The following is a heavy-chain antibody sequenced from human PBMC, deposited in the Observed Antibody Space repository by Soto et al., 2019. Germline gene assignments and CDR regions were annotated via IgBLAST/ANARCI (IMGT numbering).Heavy chain of an antibody. D-gene: IGHD1-1*01. CDR2: VHISGHS. V-gene: IGHV4-4*02. CDR3: ARVRHFYSANNCYFDP. CDR1: GGSVRAPDW. J-gene: IGHJ5*01. Sequence: PSETLSLTCTLSGGSVRAPDWWNWVRQSPDKGLEWIAEVHISGHSNYNPSLRSRVSVSIDSSKNQFYLNLNSVTAADTAIYYCARVRHFYSANNCYFDPWGQGAQVTVSS.